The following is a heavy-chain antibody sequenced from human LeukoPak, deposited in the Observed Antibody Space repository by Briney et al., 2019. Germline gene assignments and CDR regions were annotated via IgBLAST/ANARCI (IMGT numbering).Heavy chain of an antibody. Sequence: SVKVSCKASGGTFSSYAISWVRQAPGQGLEWMGRIIPILGIANYAQKFQGRVTITADKSTSTAYMELSSLRSEDTAVYYCARALVVVTVMGFDYWGQGTLVTVSS. V-gene: IGHV1-69*04. CDR1: GGTFSSYA. D-gene: IGHD2-21*02. CDR3: ARALVVVTVMGFDY. CDR2: IIPILGIA. J-gene: IGHJ4*02.